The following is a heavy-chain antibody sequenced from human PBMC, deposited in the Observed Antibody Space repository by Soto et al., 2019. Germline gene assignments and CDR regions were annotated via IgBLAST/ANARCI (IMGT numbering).Heavy chain of an antibody. V-gene: IGHV3-23*04. CDR3: VMDRKPHGRWRFDH. Sequence: EVQLVESGGGLVQPGGSLRLSCAGSGFPFSTYTMNWVSQAPGKGLEWVAGVFGEGSGKYYAVSVRGRFTISRNNSNNTVYLQIYNQRVEDTAIYYCVMDRKPHGRWRFDHWGQGTLLTVSS. CDR1: GFPFSTYT. J-gene: IGHJ4*02. CDR2: VFGEGSGK. D-gene: IGHD2-8*01.